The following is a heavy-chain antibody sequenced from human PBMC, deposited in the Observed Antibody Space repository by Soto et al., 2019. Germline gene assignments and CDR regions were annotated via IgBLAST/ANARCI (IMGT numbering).Heavy chain of an antibody. V-gene: IGHV3-30-3*01. CDR2: ISYDGSNK. J-gene: IGHJ4*02. CDR3: ASADYYDSSGRGEPLPPGDFDY. Sequence: GGSLRLSCAASGFTFSSYAMHWVRQAPGKGLEWVAVISYDGSNKYYADSVKGRFTISRDNSKNTLYLQMNSLRAEDTAVYYCASADYYDSSGRGEPLPPGDFDYWGQGTLVTVSS. CDR1: GFTFSSYA. D-gene: IGHD3-22*01.